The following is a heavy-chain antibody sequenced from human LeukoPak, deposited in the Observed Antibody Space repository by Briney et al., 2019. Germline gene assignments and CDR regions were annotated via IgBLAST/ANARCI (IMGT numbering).Heavy chain of an antibody. V-gene: IGHV3-20*04. D-gene: IGHD6-13*01. J-gene: IGHJ4*02. Sequence: PGGSLRLSCAASGFTFSSYEMNWVRQAPGKGLEWVSGINWNGGSTGYADSVKGRFTISRDNAKNSLYLQMNSLRAEDTALYYCARDHPLIAATGSFDYWGQGTLVTVSS. CDR3: ARDHPLIAATGSFDY. CDR2: INWNGGST. CDR1: GFTFSSYE.